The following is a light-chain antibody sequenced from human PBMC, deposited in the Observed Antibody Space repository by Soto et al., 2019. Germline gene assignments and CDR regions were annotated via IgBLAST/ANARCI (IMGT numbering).Light chain of an antibody. J-gene: IGKJ4*01. CDR2: DAS. V-gene: IGKV3-11*01. CDR3: QQRTNWPLT. Sequence: EIVLTQSPVNLSLSPGERATLSCRASQSVATFLAWYLQKPGQAPRLLIFDASNRAPGIPDRFNGSGSGKAFTLTIPSLEPEDFAVYYCQQRTNWPLTFGGGTKVEV. CDR1: QSVATF.